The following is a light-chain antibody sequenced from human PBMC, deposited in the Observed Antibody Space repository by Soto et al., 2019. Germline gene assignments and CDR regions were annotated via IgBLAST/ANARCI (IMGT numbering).Light chain of an antibody. V-gene: IGLV1-40*01. CDR3: QSYDSSLSVRYV. J-gene: IGLJ1*01. Sequence: QSVLTQPPSVSGAPGQRVTISCTGSSSNIGAGYDVHWYQQLPGTAPKLLIYGNSNRPSGVPDRFSGSKSGTSASLAITGLQAEDEADHYCQSYDSSLSVRYVFGTGTKLTVL. CDR2: GNS. CDR1: SSNIGAGYD.